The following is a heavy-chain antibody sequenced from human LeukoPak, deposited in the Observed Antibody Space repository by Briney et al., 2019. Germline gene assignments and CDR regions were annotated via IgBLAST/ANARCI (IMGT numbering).Heavy chain of an antibody. CDR1: GFTFSSYA. Sequence: GGSLRLSCAASGFTFSSYAMHWVRQAPGKGLEWVAVISYDGSNKYYADSVKGRFTISRDNSKNTLYLQMNSLRAEDTAVYYCAKDGHLYSSSWTYFDYWGQGTLVAVSS. CDR3: AKDGHLYSSSWTYFDY. CDR2: ISYDGSNK. V-gene: IGHV3-30*04. J-gene: IGHJ4*02. D-gene: IGHD6-13*01.